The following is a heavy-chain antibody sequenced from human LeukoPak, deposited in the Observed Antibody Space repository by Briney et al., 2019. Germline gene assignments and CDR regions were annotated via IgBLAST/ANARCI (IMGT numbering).Heavy chain of an antibody. CDR2: ISGSGGST. J-gene: IGHJ4*02. CDR3: AKVGDYDSSGYYYGGVGYYFDY. Sequence: GGSLRLSCAASGFTFSSYAMSWVRQAPGKGLEWVSAISGSGGSTYYADSVKGRFTISRDNSKNTLYLQMNSLRAEDTAVYCCAKVGDYDSSGYYYGGVGYYFDYWGQGTLVTVSS. V-gene: IGHV3-23*01. D-gene: IGHD3-22*01. CDR1: GFTFSSYA.